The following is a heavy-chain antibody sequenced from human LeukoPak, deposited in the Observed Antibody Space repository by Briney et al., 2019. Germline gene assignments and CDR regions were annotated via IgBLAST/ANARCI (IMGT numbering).Heavy chain of an antibody. CDR3: AREMITFGGVIVGAGVWFDP. CDR2: IYYSGST. Sequence: SETLSLTCTVSGGSISSSSYYWGWIRQPPGKGLEWIGSIYYSGSTYYNPSLKSRVTISVDTSKSQFSLKLSSVTAADTAVYYCAREMITFGGVIVGAGVWFDPWGQGTLVTVSS. V-gene: IGHV4-39*07. D-gene: IGHD3-16*02. CDR1: GGSISSSSYY. J-gene: IGHJ5*02.